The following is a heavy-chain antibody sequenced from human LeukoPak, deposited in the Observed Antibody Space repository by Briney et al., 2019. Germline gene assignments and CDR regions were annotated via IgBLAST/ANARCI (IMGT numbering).Heavy chain of an antibody. D-gene: IGHD2-2*01. J-gene: IGHJ6*02. V-gene: IGHV1-2*02. Sequence: ASVKVSCKASGYTFTGYYMHWVRQAPGQGLEWMGWINPNSGGTNYAQKFQGRVTMTRDTSISTAYMELSRLRSDDTAVYLCARVASSYYYGMDVWGQGTTVTVSS. CDR2: INPNSGGT. CDR3: ARVASSYYYGMDV. CDR1: GYTFTGYY.